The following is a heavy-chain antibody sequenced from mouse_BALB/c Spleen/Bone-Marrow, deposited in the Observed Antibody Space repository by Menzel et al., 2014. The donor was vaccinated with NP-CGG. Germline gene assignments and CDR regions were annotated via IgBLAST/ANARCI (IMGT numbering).Heavy chain of an antibody. D-gene: IGHD1-2*01. Sequence: VKLVESGPGLVAPSQSLSITCTVSGFSLTTYVLHWVRQPPGKALEWLVVIWSDGSTTYNSALKSRLSISKDNSKSQVFSKMSSLQTDDTAMYYCATSLLRPAMDYWGQGTSVTVSS. CDR1: GFSLTTYV. CDR2: IWSDGST. J-gene: IGHJ4*01. CDR3: ATSLLRPAMDY. V-gene: IGHV2-6*02.